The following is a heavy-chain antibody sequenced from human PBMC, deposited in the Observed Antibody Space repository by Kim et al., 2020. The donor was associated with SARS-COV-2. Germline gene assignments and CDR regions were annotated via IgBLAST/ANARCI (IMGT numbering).Heavy chain of an antibody. D-gene: IGHD5-12*01. CDR2: INAYNGDT. CDR1: GYTFTSYG. CDR3: ARGQNGYNEYDY. J-gene: IGHJ4*02. V-gene: IGHV1-18*01. Sequence: ASVKVSCKASGYTFTSYGISWVRQAPGQGLEWMGWINAYNGDTNYAQKFQGRVTMTTDTSTNTAYMELRSLRSDDTAVYYCARGQNGYNEYDYWSQGTLVTVSS.